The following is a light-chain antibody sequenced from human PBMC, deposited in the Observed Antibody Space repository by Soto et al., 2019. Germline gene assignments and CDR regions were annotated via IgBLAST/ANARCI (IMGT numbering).Light chain of an antibody. V-gene: IGLV3-21*02. CDR3: HVWDSDSGHWV. J-gene: IGLJ3*02. Sequence: SYELTQPPSVSVAPGQTARITCGGNNIGSKAVHWYQQRPGQAPVLVVYDDRDRPSGIPERISGSNSGNTATLTITRVEVGDEADFYCHVWDSDSGHWVFGGGTKLTVL. CDR2: DDR. CDR1: NIGSKA.